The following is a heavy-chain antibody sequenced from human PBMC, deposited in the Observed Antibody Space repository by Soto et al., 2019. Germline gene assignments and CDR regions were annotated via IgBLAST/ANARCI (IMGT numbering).Heavy chain of an antibody. D-gene: IGHD2-8*01. J-gene: IGHJ6*02. CDR2: IVVGSGRT. CDR3: AKNGQAPYYYYGMDV. CDR1: GFTFTASA. Sequence: GSSLKVSCKASGFTFTASAVQWVRQARGQRLEWIGWIVVGSGRTNYAENFRDRVTITIDTSTTTAYMELSSLTSDDRAVYYCAKNGQAPYYYYGMDVWGQGTTVTVSS. V-gene: IGHV1-58*01.